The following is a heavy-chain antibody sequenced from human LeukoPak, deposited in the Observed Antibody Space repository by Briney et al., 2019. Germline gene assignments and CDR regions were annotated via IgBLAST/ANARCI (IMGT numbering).Heavy chain of an antibody. CDR1: GFTVSSNY. J-gene: IGHJ6*02. CDR3: ATIIWSRVYYYGMDV. Sequence: PGGSLRLSCAASGFTVSSNYMSWVRQAPGKGLEWVSVIYSGGSTYYADSMKGRFTISRDNSKNTLYLQMNSLRAEDTAVYYCATIIWSRVYYYGMDVWGQGTTVTVSS. D-gene: IGHD3-10*01. V-gene: IGHV3-53*01. CDR2: IYSGGST.